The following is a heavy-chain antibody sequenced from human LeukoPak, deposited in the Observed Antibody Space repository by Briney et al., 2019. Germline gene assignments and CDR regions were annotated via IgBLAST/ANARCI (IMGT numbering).Heavy chain of an antibody. CDR2: INPNSGVT. CDR3: ATAVLYGGNDFDY. CDR1: GYTFTGYY. Sequence: ASVKVSCKASGYTFTGYYMHWVRQAPGQGLEWMGWINPNSGVTKFAQRFQGRVTMTRDTSTSTAYLDLSSLRSDDTTVYYCATAVLYGGNDFDYWGQGTLVTVSS. D-gene: IGHD5-12*01. V-gene: IGHV1-2*02. J-gene: IGHJ4*02.